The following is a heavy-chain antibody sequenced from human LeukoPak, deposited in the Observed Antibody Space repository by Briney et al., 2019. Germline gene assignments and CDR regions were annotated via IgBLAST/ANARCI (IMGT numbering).Heavy chain of an antibody. CDR1: GGSISSYS. J-gene: IGHJ6*03. CDR3: ARQGGDYDYYYYYMDV. V-gene: IGHV4-4*07. Sequence: SETLSLTCTVSGGSISSYSWSWIRQPAGKGLEWIGRIYTSGSTNYNPSLKSRVTMSVDTSKKQFSLMLSSVTAADTAVHYCARQGGDYDYYYYYMDVWGKGTTVTISS. D-gene: IGHD4-17*01. CDR2: IYTSGST.